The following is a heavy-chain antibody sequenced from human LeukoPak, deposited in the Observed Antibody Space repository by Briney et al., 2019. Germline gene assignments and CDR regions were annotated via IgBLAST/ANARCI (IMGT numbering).Heavy chain of an antibody. V-gene: IGHV1-2*02. CDR1: GDTFTGYY. CDR3: ARESGYSSRWYDY. J-gene: IGHJ4*02. D-gene: IGHD6-13*01. CDR2: INPNSGGT. Sequence: GASVKVSCKASGDTFTGYYMHWVRQAPGQGLEWMGWINPNSGGTNYAQTFQGRVTMTRDTSISTAYMELSRLRSDDTAVYYCARESGYSSRWYDYWGQGTLVTVSS.